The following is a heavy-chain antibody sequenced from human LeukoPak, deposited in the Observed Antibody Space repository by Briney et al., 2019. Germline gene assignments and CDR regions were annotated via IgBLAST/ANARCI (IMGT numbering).Heavy chain of an antibody. Sequence: PGGSLRLSCAASGFTFSSYAMHWVRQAPGKGLEWVAVISYDGSNKHYADSVKGRFTISRDNSKNTLYLQMNSLRAEDTAVYYCARDIFDYWGQGTLVTVSP. CDR3: ARDIFDY. J-gene: IGHJ4*02. CDR2: ISYDGSNK. CDR1: GFTFSSYA. V-gene: IGHV3-30-3*01.